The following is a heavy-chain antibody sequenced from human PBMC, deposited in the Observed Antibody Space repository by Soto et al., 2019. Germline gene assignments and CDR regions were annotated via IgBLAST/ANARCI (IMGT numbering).Heavy chain of an antibody. CDR2: TYYRSEWYN. V-gene: IGHV6-1*01. Sequence: HVQLQQSGPGLVKPSQTLSLTCAISGDSVSSNIGAWNWVRQSPSRGLEWLGRTYYRSEWYNEYAVSVRSRITINPDTSKNQFSLLLNSVTPEDTAVYYCASRYFDLCCRGTLVTVSS. CDR1: GDSVSSNIGA. J-gene: IGHJ2*01. CDR3: ASRYFDL.